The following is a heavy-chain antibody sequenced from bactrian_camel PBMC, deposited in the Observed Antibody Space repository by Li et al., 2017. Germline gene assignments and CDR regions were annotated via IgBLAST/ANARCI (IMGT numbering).Heavy chain of an antibody. V-gene: IGHV3S55*01. CDR3: TKDRSYGTRNWVQST. Sequence: QVQLVESGGDSVQAGGSLRLSCAASGYGNSDYCMGWFRQAPGKERERVAGIDSYGRSTYADSVKGRFTISRDNAKNTLYLQMNSLKTEDTAMYYCTKDRSYGTRNWVQSTRGQGTQVTVS. J-gene: IGHJ4*01. D-gene: IGHD3*01. CDR1: GYGNSDYC. CDR2: IDSYGRS.